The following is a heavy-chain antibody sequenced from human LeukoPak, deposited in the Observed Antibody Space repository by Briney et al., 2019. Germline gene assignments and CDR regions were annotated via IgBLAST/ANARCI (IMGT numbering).Heavy chain of an antibody. J-gene: IGHJ4*02. CDR2: IFYSGST. Sequence: SKTLSLTCTVSGGSISSSNYYWGWIRQPPGKGLEWIGNIFYSGSTYYNPSLKSRVTISVDTSKNQFSLKLSSVTAADTAVYYCARFLLYNWNDGPFDYWGQGTLVTVSS. CDR1: GGSISSSNYY. V-gene: IGHV4-39*01. D-gene: IGHD1-20*01. CDR3: ARFLLYNWNDGPFDY.